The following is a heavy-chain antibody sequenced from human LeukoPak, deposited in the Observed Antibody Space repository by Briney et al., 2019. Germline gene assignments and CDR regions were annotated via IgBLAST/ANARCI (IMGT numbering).Heavy chain of an antibody. V-gene: IGHV4-59*08. CDR3: ARGYSSSWYLTWFDP. D-gene: IGHD6-13*01. CDR1: AGSISSYY. Sequence: SETLSLTCTVSAGSISSYYCSWIRQPPGKGLEWIGYIYYSGSTNYNPSLKSGVTISVDTSKNQFSLKLTSVTAADTAVYYCARGYSSSWYLTWFDPWGQGTLVTVSS. CDR2: IYYSGST. J-gene: IGHJ5*02.